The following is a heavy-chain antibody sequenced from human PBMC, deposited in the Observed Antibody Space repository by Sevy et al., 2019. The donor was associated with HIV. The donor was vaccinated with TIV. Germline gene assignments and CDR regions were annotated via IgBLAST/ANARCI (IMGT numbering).Heavy chain of an antibody. CDR3: GAANTWQDY. CDR1: GFTFSSYW. V-gene: IGHV3-74*01. D-gene: IGHD2-15*01. CDR2: VNSDGSST. J-gene: IGHJ4*02. Sequence: GGSLRLSCAASGFTFSSYWMHWVRQAPGKGPVWVSGVNSDGSSTNYADSVKGRFTMSRDSAKNTLYLQMNSLRAEDTAVYFCGAANTWQDYWGQGTLVTVSS.